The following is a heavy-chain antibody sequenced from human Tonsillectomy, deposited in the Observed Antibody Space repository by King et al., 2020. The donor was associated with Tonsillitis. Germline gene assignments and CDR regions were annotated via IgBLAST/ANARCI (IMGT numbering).Heavy chain of an antibody. CDR1: GFTFSIYA. CDR2: ISGRGGST. D-gene: IGHD4-17*01. CDR3: AKDRRGATAVTCDVFDI. J-gene: IGHJ3*02. Sequence: VQLVESGGDLVQPGGSLRLACAASGFTFSIYAMSWVRQAPGKGLDWVSGISGRGGSTYYADPVKGRFTISRDNSKNTLYLQMNSLRAEDTALYYCAKDRRGATAVTCDVFDIWGQGTMVTVSS. V-gene: IGHV3-23*04.